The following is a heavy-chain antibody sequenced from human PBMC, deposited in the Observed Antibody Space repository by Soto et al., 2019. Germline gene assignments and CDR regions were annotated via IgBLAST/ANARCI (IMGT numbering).Heavy chain of an antibody. V-gene: IGHV3-64D*06. CDR2: ISSNGGAT. D-gene: IGHD3-3*01. J-gene: IGHJ6*02. Sequence: GGSLILSCSASGFTFSSCSMHWVRQAPGKGLEYVSGISSNGGATYYADPVKDRFTISRDNSKNTLYLQVNSLRTEDTALYYCVKSSRRDITASRGMDVWGQGTTVTVSS. CDR3: VKSSRRDITASRGMDV. CDR1: GFTFSSCS.